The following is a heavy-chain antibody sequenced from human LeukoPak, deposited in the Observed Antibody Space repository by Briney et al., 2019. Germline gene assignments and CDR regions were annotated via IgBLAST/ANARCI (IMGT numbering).Heavy chain of an antibody. Sequence: SEALSLTCTVSGGSISSGDYYWSWIRQPPGKGLEWIGYIYYSGSTYYNPSLKSRVTISVDTSKNQFSLKLSSVTAADTAVYYCAREGRYSAADTPGAFDIWGQGTMVTVSS. CDR1: GGSISSGDYY. J-gene: IGHJ3*02. CDR2: IYYSGST. V-gene: IGHV4-30-4*01. D-gene: IGHD6-13*01. CDR3: AREGRYSAADTPGAFDI.